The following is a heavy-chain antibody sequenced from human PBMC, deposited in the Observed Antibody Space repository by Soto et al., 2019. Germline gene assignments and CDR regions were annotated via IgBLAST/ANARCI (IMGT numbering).Heavy chain of an antibody. D-gene: IGHD3-22*01. J-gene: IGHJ4*02. CDR1: GYTFTNYG. V-gene: IGHV1-18*01. Sequence: ASVKVSCKASGYTFTNYGINWVRQAPGQGLEWMGWISVYTGNTNYAQKFQGRVTMTTDTSTRTVFMELRTLRSDDTAVYYCARVTYDSSGYYPLLDYWGQGTLVTVSS. CDR3: ARVTYDSSGYYPLLDY. CDR2: ISVYTGNT.